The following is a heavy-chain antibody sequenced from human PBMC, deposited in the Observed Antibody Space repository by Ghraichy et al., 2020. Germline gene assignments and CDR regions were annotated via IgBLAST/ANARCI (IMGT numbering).Heavy chain of an antibody. J-gene: IGHJ4*02. CDR2: IYYSGST. Sequence: SETLSLTCTVSGGSISSSSYYWGWIRQPPGKGLEWIGSIYYSGSTYYNPSLKSRVTISVDTSKNQFSLKLSSVTAADTAVYYCARLRSGYDYAQPYFAYWGPGTLVTVSS. D-gene: IGHD5-12*01. CDR1: GGSISSSSYY. CDR3: ARLRSGYDYAQPYFAY. V-gene: IGHV4-39*01.